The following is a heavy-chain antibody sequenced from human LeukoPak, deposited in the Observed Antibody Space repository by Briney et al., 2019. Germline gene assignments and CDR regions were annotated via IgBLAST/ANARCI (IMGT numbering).Heavy chain of an antibody. Sequence: AAVKVSCKASGYTFTRYYMHWVRQAPGQGVGWMGIVNPSGGSTSYAQKFQGRVTMTRDTSTSTVYMELSSLRSEDTAVYYCARGSDSSGYYYLNYFDPWGQGTLVTVSS. D-gene: IGHD3-22*01. J-gene: IGHJ5*02. CDR2: VNPSGGST. CDR1: GYTFTRYY. CDR3: ARGSDSSGYYYLNYFDP. V-gene: IGHV1-46*01.